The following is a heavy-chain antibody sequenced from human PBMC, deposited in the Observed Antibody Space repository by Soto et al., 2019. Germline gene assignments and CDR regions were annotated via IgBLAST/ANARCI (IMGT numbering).Heavy chain of an antibody. Sequence: QVKLQESGPGLVRPSETLSLTCTVSGGSISRSHWSWIRQPPGKGLEWIGFFHDDGNTHDSPTLWGRVTISLDPSKRHFSLRLTSVTAADTAVYYCATYFEGLGGRGFWGQGTLVTVSS. CDR3: ATYFEGLGGRGF. V-gene: IGHV4-59*12. D-gene: IGHD3-22*01. CDR1: GGSISRSH. CDR2: FHDDGNT. J-gene: IGHJ4*02.